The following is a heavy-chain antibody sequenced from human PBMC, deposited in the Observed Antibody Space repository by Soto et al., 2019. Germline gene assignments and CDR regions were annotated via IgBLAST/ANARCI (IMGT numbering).Heavy chain of an antibody. CDR3: AKGIDCGDDCNSYDTFDI. Sequence: GGSLRLSCAASGFTVNNTAMTWVRQAPGKGLEWVSAFSGRSKSTYYATSVKGRFTISKDNSKNTLYLQMNSLRAEDTALYYCAKGIDCGDDCNSYDTFDIWGQGTVVTVSS. J-gene: IGHJ3*02. CDR1: GFTVNNTA. V-gene: IGHV3-23*01. D-gene: IGHD2-21*02. CDR2: FSGRSKST.